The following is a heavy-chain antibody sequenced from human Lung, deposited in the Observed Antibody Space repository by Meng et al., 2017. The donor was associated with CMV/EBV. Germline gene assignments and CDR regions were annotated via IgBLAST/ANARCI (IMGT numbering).Heavy chain of an antibody. J-gene: IGHJ4*02. D-gene: IGHD3-22*01. CDR3: ARDYKYDTSPFDY. CDR2: IHYDGTT. CDR1: GGSISSSDYY. Sequence: SETLSLXXTVSGGSISSSDYYWAWVRQPPGKGLEDFGSIHYDGTTYYNPSLKSRVTMSLDTSKNQFSLRLSSVTAADTAVYYCARDYKYDTSPFDYWGRGTLVTVSS. V-gene: IGHV4-39*02.